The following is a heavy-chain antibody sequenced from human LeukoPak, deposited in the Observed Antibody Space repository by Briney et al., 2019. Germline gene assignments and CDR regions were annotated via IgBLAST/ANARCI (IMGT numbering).Heavy chain of an antibody. J-gene: IGHJ4*02. Sequence: GGSLRLSCAASGFTFDDHGMSWVRQAPGKGLEWVAVISYDGSNKYYADSVKGRFTISRDNSKNTLYLQMNSLRAEDTAVYYCARDPEVPTTFFDYWGQGTLVTVSS. CDR1: GFTFDDHG. V-gene: IGHV3-30*03. CDR3: ARDPEVPTTFFDY. CDR2: ISYDGSNK. D-gene: IGHD2/OR15-2a*01.